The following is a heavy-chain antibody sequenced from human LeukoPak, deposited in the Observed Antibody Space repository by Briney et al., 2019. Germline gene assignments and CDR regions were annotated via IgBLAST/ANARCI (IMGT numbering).Heavy chain of an antibody. D-gene: IGHD1-1*01. CDR1: GYTFTNYY. CDR2: SNPSGDST. Sequence: ASVKVSCKASGYTFTNYYIHWVRQAPGHGLEWMGISNPSGDSTNYAQKFQGRVTMTRDTSTSTVYMDLSSLRSEDTAVYYCARWTTTFLDYWGQGPLVTVSS. CDR3: ARWTTTFLDY. J-gene: IGHJ4*02. V-gene: IGHV1-46*01.